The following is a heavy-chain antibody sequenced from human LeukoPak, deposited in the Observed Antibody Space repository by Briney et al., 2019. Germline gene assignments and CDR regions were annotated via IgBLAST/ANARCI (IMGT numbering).Heavy chain of an antibody. D-gene: IGHD6-6*01. Sequence: ASVKVSCKASGYTFTNYGISWVRQAPGQGLECVGWISVYNGKTNYAQNFQGRVTMTTDTSTNIVYMELRNLRSDDTALYYCARDRSSSDYWGQGTLVTVSS. CDR2: ISVYNGKT. V-gene: IGHV1-18*01. CDR1: GYTFTNYG. J-gene: IGHJ4*02. CDR3: ARDRSSSDY.